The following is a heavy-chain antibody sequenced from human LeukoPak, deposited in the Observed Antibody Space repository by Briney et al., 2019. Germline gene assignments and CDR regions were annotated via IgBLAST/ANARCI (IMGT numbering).Heavy chain of an antibody. CDR3: ARADYGGNLFFDY. D-gene: IGHD4-23*01. J-gene: IGHJ4*02. V-gene: IGHV3-33*01. Sequence: GGSLRLSCAASGFTFSSYGMHWVRQAPGKGLEWVAVIWYDGSNKYYADSVKGRFTISRDNSKNTLYLQMNSLRVEDTAVYYCARADYGGNLFFDYWGQGTLVTVSS. CDR1: GFTFSSYG. CDR2: IWYDGSNK.